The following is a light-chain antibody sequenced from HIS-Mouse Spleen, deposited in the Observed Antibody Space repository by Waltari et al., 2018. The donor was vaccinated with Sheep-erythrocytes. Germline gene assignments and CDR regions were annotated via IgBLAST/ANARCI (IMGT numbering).Light chain of an antibody. Sequence: DIQMTQSPSSLSASVGDRVTITCQASQDISNYLNWYQQKTGKAPKLLIYDASNLETGVPSRFSGSGSGTDFTFTISSLQPEDIATYYCQQYDTLPSFGPGTKVDIK. J-gene: IGKJ3*01. CDR2: DAS. CDR1: QDISNY. CDR3: QQYDTLPS. V-gene: IGKV1-33*01.